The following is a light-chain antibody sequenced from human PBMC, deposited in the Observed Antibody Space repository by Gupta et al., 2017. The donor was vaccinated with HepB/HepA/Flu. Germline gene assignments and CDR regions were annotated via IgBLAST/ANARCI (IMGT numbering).Light chain of an antibody. Sequence: QSALTQPASVSGSPGQSITIPCTGTRSDIGGYNYVSWFQQHPGKAPKLMLYAVTNRPSGVSVRFSGSKAGNTASLTISVHPAEDEADYYCSSSTSSTSVVFGGGTTLTVL. J-gene: IGLJ2*01. CDR3: SSSTSSTSVV. CDR1: RSDIGGYNY. V-gene: IGLV2-14*03. CDR2: AVT.